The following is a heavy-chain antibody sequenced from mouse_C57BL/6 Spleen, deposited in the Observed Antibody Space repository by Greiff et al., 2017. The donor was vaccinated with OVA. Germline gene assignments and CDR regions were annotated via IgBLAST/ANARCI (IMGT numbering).Heavy chain of an antibody. CDR1: GYTFTSYW. D-gene: IGHD2-2*01. J-gene: IGHJ2*01. V-gene: IGHV1-61*01. CDR3: ARGGVYYGSYFDY. CDR2: IYPSDSET. Sequence: QVQLQQPGAELVRPGSSVKLSCKASGYTFTSYWMDWVKQRPGQGLEWIGNIYPSDSETHYNQKFKDKATLTVDKSSSTAYMQLSSLTSEDSAVYYCARGGVYYGSYFDYWGQGTTLTVSS.